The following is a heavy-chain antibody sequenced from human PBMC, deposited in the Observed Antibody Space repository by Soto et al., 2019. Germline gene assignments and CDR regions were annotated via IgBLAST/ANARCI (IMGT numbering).Heavy chain of an antibody. V-gene: IGHV1-3*01. CDR3: ARDSDVVVVAATQSAWFDP. J-gene: IGHJ5*02. CDR1: GYTFTSYA. D-gene: IGHD2-15*01. Sequence: ASVKVACKASGYTFTSYAMHWVRQAPGQRLDWMGWINAGNGNTKYSQKFQGRVTITRDTSASTAYMELSSLRSEDTAVYYCARDSDVVVVAATQSAWFDPWGQGTLVTVSA. CDR2: INAGNGNT.